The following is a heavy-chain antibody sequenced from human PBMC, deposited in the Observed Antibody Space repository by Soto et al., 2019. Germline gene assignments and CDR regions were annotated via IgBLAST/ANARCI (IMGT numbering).Heavy chain of an antibody. CDR2: ISSGSVYI. J-gene: IGHJ3*01. CDR3: ARYDAFKAFDL. Sequence: GGSLRLSCAASGFTFNSYSVNWVRQAPGKGLEWVASISSGSVYIDFANSVKGRFTISRDDVTNSVSLQMDSLRVKDTGIYYCARYDAFKAFDLWGQGTMVTVSS. CDR1: GFTFNSYS. D-gene: IGHD1-1*01. V-gene: IGHV3-21*01.